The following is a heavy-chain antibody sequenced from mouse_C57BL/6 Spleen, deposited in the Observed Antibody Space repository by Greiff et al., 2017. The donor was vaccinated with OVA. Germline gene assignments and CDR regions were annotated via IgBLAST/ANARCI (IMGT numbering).Heavy chain of an antibody. Sequence: EVQVVESGGGLVQSGRSLRLSCATSGFTFSDFYMEWVRQAPGKGLEWIAASRNKANDYTTEYSASVKGRFIVSRDTSQSILYLQMNALRAEDTAIYYCARENWGVFDYWGQGTTLTVSS. CDR1: GFTFSDFY. CDR3: ARENWGVFDY. J-gene: IGHJ2*01. CDR2: SRNKANDYTT. D-gene: IGHD4-1*01. V-gene: IGHV7-1*01.